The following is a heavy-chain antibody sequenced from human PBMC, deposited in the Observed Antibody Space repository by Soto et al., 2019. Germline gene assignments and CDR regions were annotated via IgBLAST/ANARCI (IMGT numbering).Heavy chain of an antibody. CDR1: GGSFSCYY. J-gene: IGHJ4*02. Sequence: SETLSLTCAVYGGSFSCYYWSWIRQPPGKGLEWIGEINHSGSTNYNPSLKSRVTISVDTSKNQFSLKLSSVTAADTAVYYCASLGWNDVRYFDYWGQGTLVTVSS. CDR3: ASLGWNDVRYFDY. V-gene: IGHV4-34*01. D-gene: IGHD1-1*01. CDR2: INHSGST.